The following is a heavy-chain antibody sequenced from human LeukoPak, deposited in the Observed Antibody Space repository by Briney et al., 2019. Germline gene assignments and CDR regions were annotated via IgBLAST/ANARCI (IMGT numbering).Heavy chain of an antibody. J-gene: IGHJ4*02. CDR3: ARDRYYYGSGSSPIDY. Sequence: ASVKVSCKASGYTFTGYYMHWVRQAPGQGLEWMGQINPNSGGTNYAQKFQGRVTMTRDTSISTAYMELSRLRSDDTAVYYCARDRYYYGSGSSPIDYWGQGTLVSVSS. CDR2: INPNSGGT. D-gene: IGHD3-10*01. CDR1: GYTFTGYY. V-gene: IGHV1-2*06.